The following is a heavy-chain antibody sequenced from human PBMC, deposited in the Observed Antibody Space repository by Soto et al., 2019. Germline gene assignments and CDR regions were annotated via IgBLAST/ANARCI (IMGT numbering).Heavy chain of an antibody. V-gene: IGHV4-59*01. CDR1: GGSISSYY. Sequence: SETLSLTCTVSGGSISSYYWSWIRQPPGKGLEWIGYIYYSGSTNYNPSLKSRVTISVDTSKNQFSLKLSSVTAADTAVYYSAREDPGGSLFDPWGQGTLVTVSS. CDR3: AREDPGGSLFDP. J-gene: IGHJ5*02. CDR2: IYYSGST. D-gene: IGHD3-16*01.